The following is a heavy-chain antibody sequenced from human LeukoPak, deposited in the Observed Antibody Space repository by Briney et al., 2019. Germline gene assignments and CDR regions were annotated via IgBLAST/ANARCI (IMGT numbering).Heavy chain of an antibody. CDR2: IFEDGSEK. J-gene: IGHJ3*01. CDR3: ARDVSPSTRGGDCSGGTCYYDAFDL. Sequence: PGGPLRLSCAASGFTFSSYWMTWVRQAPGKGLEWVANIFEDGSEKNYVDSVRGRFTISRDNAKNSLYLQMDSLRDEDTAMYYCARDVSPSTRGGDCSGGTCYYDAFDLWGQGTMVTVSS. V-gene: IGHV3-7*01. D-gene: IGHD2-15*01. CDR1: GFTFSSYW.